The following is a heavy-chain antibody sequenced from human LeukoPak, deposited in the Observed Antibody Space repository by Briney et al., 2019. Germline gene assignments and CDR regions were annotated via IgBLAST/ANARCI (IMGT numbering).Heavy chain of an antibody. CDR3: AREGNSRDGYNDAFDI. V-gene: IGHV4-34*01. J-gene: IGHJ3*02. CDR1: GGSFSGYY. D-gene: IGHD3-22*01. Sequence: SETLSLTCAVYGGSFSGYYWSWIRQPPGKGLEWIGGINHSGSTNYNPSLKSRVTISVDTSKNQFSLKLSSVTAADTAVYYCAREGNSRDGYNDAFDIWGQGTMVTVSS. CDR2: INHSGST.